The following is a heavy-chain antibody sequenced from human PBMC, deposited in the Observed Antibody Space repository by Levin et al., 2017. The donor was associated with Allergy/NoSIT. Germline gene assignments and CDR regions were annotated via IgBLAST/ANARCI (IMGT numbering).Heavy chain of an antibody. V-gene: IGHV3-33*01. D-gene: IGHD3-10*01. Sequence: GESLKISCAASGFTFSSYGMHWVRQAPGKGLEWVAVIWYDGSNKYYADSVKGRFTISRDNSKNTLYLQMNSLRAEDTAVYYCARDPGPGGDYFDYWGQGTLVTVSS. CDR3: ARDPGPGGDYFDY. J-gene: IGHJ4*02. CDR2: IWYDGSNK. CDR1: GFTFSSYG.